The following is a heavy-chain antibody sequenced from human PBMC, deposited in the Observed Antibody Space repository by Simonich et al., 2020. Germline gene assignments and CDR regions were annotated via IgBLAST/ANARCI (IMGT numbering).Heavy chain of an antibody. V-gene: IGHV3-30*07. CDR2: KAYDGSNK. D-gene: IGHD2-21*02. CDR3: ARDGERYCGGDCYSYFDY. CDR1: GFTFSSYA. Sequence: QVQLVESGGGVVQPGRSLRLSCAASGFTFSSYAMHWVRQAPGKGLEWVAFKAYDGSNKYSADSVKGRFTISRDNSKNTLYLQMNSLRAEDTAVYYCARDGERYCGGDCYSYFDYWGQGTLVTVSS. J-gene: IGHJ4*02.